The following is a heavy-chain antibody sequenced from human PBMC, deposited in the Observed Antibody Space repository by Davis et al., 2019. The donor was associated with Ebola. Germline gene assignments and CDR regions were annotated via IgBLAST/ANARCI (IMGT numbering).Heavy chain of an antibody. CDR3: TRAADSDGYYGHKYLDY. Sequence: GESLKISCTASGFTFGDYAMSWFRQAPGKGLEWVGFISSNAYGGTTEYVASVKGRFTISRDDSKSMAYMQMNSLKTEDTAVYYCTRAADSDGYYGHKYLDYWGQGTLVTVSS. V-gene: IGHV3-49*03. J-gene: IGHJ4*02. D-gene: IGHD3-3*01. CDR2: ISSNAYGGTT. CDR1: GFTFGDYA.